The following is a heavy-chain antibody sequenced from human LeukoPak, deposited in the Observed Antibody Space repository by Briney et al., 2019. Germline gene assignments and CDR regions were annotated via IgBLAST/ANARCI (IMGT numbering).Heavy chain of an antibody. V-gene: IGHV1-2*02. CDR1: GYRFTGYY. D-gene: IGHD6-19*01. CDR3: ARESIAVAAPDY. Sequence: GESLKISCKASGYRFTGYYIYWVRQAPGQGLEWVGWINPNSGGTEYAQKFQGRVIMTRDTSNTTAYMELRSLRSDDTAVYYCARESIAVAAPDYWGQGTLVTVSS. J-gene: IGHJ4*02. CDR2: INPNSGGT.